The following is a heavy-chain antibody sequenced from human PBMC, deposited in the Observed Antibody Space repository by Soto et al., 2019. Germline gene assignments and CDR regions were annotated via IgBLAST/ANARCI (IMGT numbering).Heavy chain of an antibody. CDR2: IYHTGSS. CDR3: GGRTSLASVQLFVGEISNHNWFDP. Sequence: HLQLQESGPGLVKPSETLSLTCTVSNDSISNPIYYWGWIRQPPGKGLEWIGSIYHTGSSYYNPSLQGRVTISIHTSKNQFSLKLTSVTAADTAIYFCGGRTSLASVQLFVGEISNHNWFDPWSQGTLVTVSS. D-gene: IGHD3-10*01. J-gene: IGHJ5*02. V-gene: IGHV4-39*01. CDR1: NDSISNPIYY.